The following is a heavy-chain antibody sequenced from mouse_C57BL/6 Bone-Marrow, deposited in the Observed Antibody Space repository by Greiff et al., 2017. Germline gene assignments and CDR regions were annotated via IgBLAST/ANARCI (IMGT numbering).Heavy chain of an antibody. CDR1: GYAFSSYW. CDR2: IYPGDGDS. V-gene: IGHV1-80*01. J-gene: IGHJ2*01. Sequence: QVQLQQSGAELVKPGASVKISCKASGYAFSSYWMNWVKQRPGKGLEWIGQIYPGDGDSNYNGTFNGKGTLTADKSSSTAYIQLDSLTTEDSAVYFCASARGYWGQGTTRTVSS. CDR3: ASARGY.